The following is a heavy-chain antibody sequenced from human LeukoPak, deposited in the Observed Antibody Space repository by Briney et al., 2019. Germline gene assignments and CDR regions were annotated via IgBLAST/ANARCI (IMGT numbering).Heavy chain of an antibody. V-gene: IGHV4-31*03. CDR3: ARDRFNDAFDI. D-gene: IGHD3-16*01. CDR1: GDSISSGDYF. J-gene: IGHJ3*02. CDR2: IYYSGST. Sequence: PSETLSLTCTVFGDSISSGDYFWSWIRQHPGKGLEWIGYIYYSGSTYYNPSLKSRVTISVDTSKNQFSLKLSSVTAADTAVYYCARDRFNDAFDIWGQGTMVTVSS.